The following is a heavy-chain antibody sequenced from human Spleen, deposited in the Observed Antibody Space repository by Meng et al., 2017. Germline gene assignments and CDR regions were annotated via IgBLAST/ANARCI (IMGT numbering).Heavy chain of an antibody. D-gene: IGHD6-13*01. V-gene: IGHV1-2*06. J-gene: IGHJ4*02. CDR1: GYTFPDYW. CDR2: IDPKSGDT. Sequence: LVQSGAEVKKPGSPLNVSCKASGYTFPDYWLHWVRRAPGQGLEWMGRIDPKSGDTQYAQRFQGRVTMTGDTSISTAYMELSGLRSDDTAMYYCARDEDISAAGKLFGDYWGQGTLVTVSS. CDR3: ARDEDISAAGKLFGDY.